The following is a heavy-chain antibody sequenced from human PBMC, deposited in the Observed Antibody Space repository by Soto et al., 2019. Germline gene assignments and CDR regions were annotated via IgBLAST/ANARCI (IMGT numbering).Heavy chain of an antibody. Sequence: SGPTLVNPTQTLTLTCTFSGFSLSTSGMCVSWIRQPPGKALEWLARIDWDDDKYYSTSLKTRLTISKDTSKNQVVLTMTNMDPVDTATYYCARIAPVDNWNYPEAIYYYMDVWGKGTTVTVSS. V-gene: IGHV2-70*11. CDR2: IDWDDDK. CDR1: GFSLSTSGMC. J-gene: IGHJ6*03. D-gene: IGHD1-7*01. CDR3: ARIAPVDNWNYPEAIYYYMDV.